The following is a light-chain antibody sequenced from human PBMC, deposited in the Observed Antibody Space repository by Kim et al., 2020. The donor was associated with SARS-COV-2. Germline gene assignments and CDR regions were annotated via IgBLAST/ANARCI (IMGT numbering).Light chain of an antibody. CDR1: QSVSSN. Sequence: IVMTQSPATLSVSPGERATLSCRASQSVSSNLAWYQQKPGQAPRLLIYGASTRAAGIPDRFSGSESGTEFTLTIGSLQSEDFAVYYCQQFNNWPYTFGQGTKLEIK. CDR2: GAS. J-gene: IGKJ2*01. CDR3: QQFNNWPYT. V-gene: IGKV3-15*01.